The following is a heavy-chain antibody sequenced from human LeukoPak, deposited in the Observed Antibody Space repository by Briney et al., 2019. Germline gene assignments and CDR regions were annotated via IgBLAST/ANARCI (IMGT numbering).Heavy chain of an antibody. V-gene: IGHV3-30*18. CDR1: GFTFSSYG. J-gene: IGHJ4*02. D-gene: IGHD6-19*01. CDR3: AKYSRQWLVRGFDY. Sequence: PAGTLRLSCAAPGFTFSSYGMPWVRQAPGKGLQRVALISYDGSDKYYADSVKGRFTISRDNSKNTLYLQMNSLRAEDTAVYYCAKYSRQWLVRGFDYWGQGTLVTVSS. CDR2: ISYDGSDK.